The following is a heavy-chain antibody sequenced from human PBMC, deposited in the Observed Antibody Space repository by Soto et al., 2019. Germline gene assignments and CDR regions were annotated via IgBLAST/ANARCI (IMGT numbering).Heavy chain of an antibody. CDR2: INHSGST. J-gene: IGHJ4*02. CDR3: ARRLVKLWKKRHLETFDY. V-gene: IGHV4-34*01. Sequence: SETLSLTCAVYGGSFSGYYWSWIRQPPGKGLEWIGEINHSGSTNYNPSLKSRVTISVDTSKNQFSLKLSSVTAADTAVYYCARRLVKLWKKRHLETFDYWGQGTLVTVSS. D-gene: IGHD5-18*01. CDR1: GGSFSGYY.